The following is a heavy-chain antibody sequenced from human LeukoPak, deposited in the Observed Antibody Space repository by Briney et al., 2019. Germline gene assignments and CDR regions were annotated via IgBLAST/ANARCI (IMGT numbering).Heavy chain of an antibody. J-gene: IGHJ4*02. CDR3: AKSEVSSTSCYSEVWCFDY. CDR2: IRYDGSNK. D-gene: IGHD2-2*02. CDR1: GFTFSSYG. V-gene: IGHV3-30*02. Sequence: PGGSLRLSCAASGFTFSSYGMHWVRQAPGKGLEWVAFIRYDGSNKYYADSVKGRFTISRDNSKNTLYLQMNSLRAEDTAVYYCAKSEVSSTSCYSEVWCFDYWGQGTLVTVSP.